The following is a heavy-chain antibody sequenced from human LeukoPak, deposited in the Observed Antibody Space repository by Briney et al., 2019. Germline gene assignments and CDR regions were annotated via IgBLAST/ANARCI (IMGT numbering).Heavy chain of an antibody. D-gene: IGHD2-15*01. V-gene: IGHV1-8*02. CDR1: GYTFTSYD. J-gene: IGHJ3*02. CDR2: MNPNSGNT. CDR3: ALGYCSGGSCYESNAFDI. Sequence: GASVKVSCKASGYTFTSYDINWVRQATGQGLEWMGWMNPNSGNTGYAQKFQGRVTMTRNTSISTAYMELSSLRSEDTAVYYCALGYCSGGSCYESNAFDIWGQGTMVTVSS.